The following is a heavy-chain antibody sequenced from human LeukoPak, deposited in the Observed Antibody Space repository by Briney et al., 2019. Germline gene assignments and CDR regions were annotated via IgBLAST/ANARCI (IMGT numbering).Heavy chain of an antibody. D-gene: IGHD6-13*01. CDR3: ARDLMRLLYSSSWYGAYYYYGMDV. J-gene: IGHJ6*02. CDR2: INPSGGST. CDR1: GYTFTSYY. Sequence: ASVKVSCKASGYTFTSYYMHWVRQAPGQGLEWMGIINPSGGSTSYAQKFQGRVTMTRDTSTSTVYMELSSLRSEDTAVYYCARDLMRLLYSSSWYGAYYYYGMDVWGQGTTVTVSS. V-gene: IGHV1-46*01.